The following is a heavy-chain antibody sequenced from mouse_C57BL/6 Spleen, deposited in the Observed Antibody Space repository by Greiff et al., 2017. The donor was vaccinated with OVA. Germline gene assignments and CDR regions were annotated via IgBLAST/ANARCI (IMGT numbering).Heavy chain of an antibody. D-gene: IGHD2-3*01. V-gene: IGHV1-72*01. Sequence: VKLQQPGAELVKPGASVKLSCKASGYTFTSYWMHWVKQRPGRGLEWIGRIDPNSGGTKYNEKFKSKATLTVDKPSSTAYMQLSSLTSEDSAVYYCARRDGYYGYYAMDYWGQGTSVTVSS. CDR3: ARRDGYYGYYAMDY. CDR1: GYTFTSYW. CDR2: IDPNSGGT. J-gene: IGHJ4*01.